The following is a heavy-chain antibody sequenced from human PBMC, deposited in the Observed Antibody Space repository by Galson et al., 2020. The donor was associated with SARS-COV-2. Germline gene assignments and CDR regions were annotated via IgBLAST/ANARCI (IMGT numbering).Heavy chain of an antibody. CDR2: ISSGSDYI. CDR3: AREASWAMFAMDV. D-gene: IGHD3-10*02. CDR1: GLNFSSYT. J-gene: IGHJ6*02. Sequence: GGSLRLSCAVYGLNFSSYTMTWVPQAPGKGLEWVSSISSGSDYIYNADSVKGRFTISRDNAKNSLYLQMNSLRAEDTAVYYCAREASWAMFAMDVWGQGTTVTVSS. V-gene: IGHV3-21*01.